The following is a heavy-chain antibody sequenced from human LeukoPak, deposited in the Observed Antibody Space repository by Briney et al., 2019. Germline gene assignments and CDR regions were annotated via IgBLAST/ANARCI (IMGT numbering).Heavy chain of an antibody. CDR1: GYSISSGYY. CDR3: ARNLYYGFWSGYCN. J-gene: IGHJ4*02. D-gene: IGHD3-3*01. Sequence: SETLSLTCAVSGYSISSGYYWGWIRQPPGQGLEWIGNIYHSGSTYYNPSLKSRVTISVDTSKNQFSLKLSSVTAADTAVYYCARNLYYGFWSGYCNWGQGTLVTVSS. CDR2: IYHSGST. V-gene: IGHV4-38-2*01.